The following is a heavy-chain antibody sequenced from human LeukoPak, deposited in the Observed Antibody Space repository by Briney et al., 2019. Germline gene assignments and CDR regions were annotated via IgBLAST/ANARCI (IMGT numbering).Heavy chain of an antibody. CDR1: GFTFNNYA. J-gene: IGHJ4*02. V-gene: IGHV3-23*01. CDR2: ISNGSDYT. Sequence: GGPLRLSCAASGFTFNNYAMSWVRQATGKGLEWVSIISNGSDYTSYAYSVKGRVTISRDNSNNTVFLQMSGLTAEDTAIYYCAKGSAFYYDSSGYSAPFDYWGQGTLVPVSS. CDR3: AKGSAFYYDSSGYSAPFDY. D-gene: IGHD3-22*01.